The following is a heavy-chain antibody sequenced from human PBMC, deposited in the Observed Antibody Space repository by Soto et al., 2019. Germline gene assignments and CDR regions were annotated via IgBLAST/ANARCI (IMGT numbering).Heavy chain of an antibody. CDR1: GGSISSGGYY. D-gene: IGHD5-18*01. CDR3: ARWYVDTAMVTGDY. V-gene: IGHV4-31*03. J-gene: IGHJ4*02. CDR2: IYYSGST. Sequence: QVQLQESGPGLVKPSQTLSLTCTVSGGSISSGGYYWSWIRQHPGKGLEWIGYIYYSGSTYYNQSFKSRVTISVDTSKNQFSLKLSSVTAADTAVYYCARWYVDTAMVTGDYWGQGTLVTVSS.